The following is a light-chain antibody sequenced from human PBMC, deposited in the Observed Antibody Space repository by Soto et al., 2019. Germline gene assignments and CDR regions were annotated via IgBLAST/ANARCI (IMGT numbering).Light chain of an antibody. CDR1: SGHSSYA. J-gene: IGLJ2*01. Sequence: QSVLTQSPSASASLGASVKLTCTLSSGHSSYAIAWHQLQPDKGPRYLMKLNSDGSHSNGDGIPDRFSGSKSGAERYLTISSLQSEDEADYYCQTWGTDIHVVFGGGTKLTVL. CDR3: QTWGTDIHVV. CDR2: LNSDGSH. V-gene: IGLV4-69*01.